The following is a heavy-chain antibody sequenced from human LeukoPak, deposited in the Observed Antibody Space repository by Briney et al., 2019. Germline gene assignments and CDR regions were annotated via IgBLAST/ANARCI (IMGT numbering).Heavy chain of an antibody. CDR3: ARAPIYCTSSSCGLAYFDY. V-gene: IGHV1-2*02. D-gene: IGHD2-2*01. J-gene: IGHJ4*02. Sequence: ASVKVSCKASGCTFTGYYIHWVRQAPGQGLDWMGWINPNSGATYYTQNFQGRVTMTRDTSINTVYMELSRLTSDDTAMYYCARAPIYCTSSSCGLAYFDYWGQGTLLTVSS. CDR1: GCTFTGYY. CDR2: INPNSGAT.